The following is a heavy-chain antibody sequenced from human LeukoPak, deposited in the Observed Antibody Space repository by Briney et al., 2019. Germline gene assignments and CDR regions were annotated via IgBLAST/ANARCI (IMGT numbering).Heavy chain of an antibody. CDR1: GFTFSNYV. D-gene: IGHD3-9*01. Sequence: GRSLRLSCAASGFTFSNYVMHWVRQAPGKGLEWVAVISYDGSNKYYADSVKGRFTISRDNSKNTLYLQMNSLRAEDTAVYYCASAYYGILTGYYHEFDYWGQGTLVTVSS. V-gene: IGHV3-30-3*01. J-gene: IGHJ4*02. CDR2: ISYDGSNK. CDR3: ASAYYGILTGYYHEFDY.